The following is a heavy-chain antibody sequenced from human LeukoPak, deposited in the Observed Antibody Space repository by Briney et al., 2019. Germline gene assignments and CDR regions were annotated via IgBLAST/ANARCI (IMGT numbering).Heavy chain of an antibody. CDR1: GFTFSNYA. J-gene: IGHJ4*02. D-gene: IGHD3-22*01. Sequence: GGSLRLSCVASGFTFSNYAMSWVRQAPGKGLEWVSVISGSGGSTYYADSVKGRLTISRDNSKNTLYLQMNSLRAEDTAVYYCAKVAHSSGYPFDYWGQGTLVTVSS. CDR2: ISGSGGST. V-gene: IGHV3-23*01. CDR3: AKVAHSSGYPFDY.